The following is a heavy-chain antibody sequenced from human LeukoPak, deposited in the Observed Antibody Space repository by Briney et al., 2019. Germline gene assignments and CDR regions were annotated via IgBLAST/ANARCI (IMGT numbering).Heavy chain of an antibody. CDR2: IYYSGST. CDR1: GGSISSGGYY. J-gene: IGHJ5*02. V-gene: IGHV4-31*03. D-gene: IGHD1/OR15-1a*01. Sequence: PSQTLSLTCTVPGGSISSGGYYWSWIRQHPGKGLEWIGYIYYSGSTYYNPSLKSRVTISVDTSKNQFSLKLSSVTAADTAVYYCATEQDPANWFDPWGQGTLVTVSS. CDR3: ATEQDPANWFDP.